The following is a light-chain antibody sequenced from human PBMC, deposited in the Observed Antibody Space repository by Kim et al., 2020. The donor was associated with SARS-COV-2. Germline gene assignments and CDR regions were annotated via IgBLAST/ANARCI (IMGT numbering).Light chain of an antibody. J-gene: IGLJ2*01. CDR1: SSNIGNNN. CDR3: AAWDDSLRGPV. CDR2: RNS. V-gene: IGLV1-47*01. Sequence: ELTQPPSASGTPGQRVTMSCSGSSSNIGNNNVCWYQQFPGAAPKLLIYRNSKRPSGVPDRFSGSKSGTSASLTISGLRSEDEAEYSCAAWDDSLRGPVFGGGTKLTVL.